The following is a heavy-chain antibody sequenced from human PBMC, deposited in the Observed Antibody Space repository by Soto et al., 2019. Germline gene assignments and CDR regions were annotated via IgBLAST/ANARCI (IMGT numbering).Heavy chain of an antibody. CDR1: GGSVNSGNYY. J-gene: IGHJ3*02. CDR2: MSHSGGT. D-gene: IGHD1-1*01. CDR3: ARVERGTATTVVDAFDI. Sequence: SETLSLTCAVFGGSVNSGNYYWSWIRQPPGKGLEWIGEMSHSGGTHFNPSLKSRVTISVDTSKNQFSLKMSSVTAADTALYYCARVERGTATTVVDAFDIWGPGTTVTVSS. V-gene: IGHV4-61*01.